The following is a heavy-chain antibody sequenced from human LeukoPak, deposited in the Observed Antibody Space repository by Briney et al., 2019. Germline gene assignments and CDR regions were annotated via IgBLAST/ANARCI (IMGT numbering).Heavy chain of an antibody. CDR3: AKDQGDGYPPSNSDY. CDR1: GFTFSSNW. D-gene: IGHD5-24*01. Sequence: GGSLRLSCATSGFTFSSNWMSWVRHVPGRGLDWVANIKPDGSAQYYAASVKGRFTVSRDNAKNSVYLQMNSLRVEDTAVYYCAKDQGDGYPPSNSDYWGQGTLVTVSS. CDR2: IKPDGSAQ. J-gene: IGHJ4*02. V-gene: IGHV3-7*01.